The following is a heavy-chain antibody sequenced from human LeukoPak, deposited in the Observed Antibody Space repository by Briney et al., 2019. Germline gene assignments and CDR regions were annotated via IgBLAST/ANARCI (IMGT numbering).Heavy chain of an antibody. J-gene: IGHJ4*02. CDR1: GGSITSYY. Sequence: PSETLSLTCTVSGGSITSYYWSWIRQPAGKGLEWIGRIYTTGSTSYNPSLKSRVTISLDNSKNQFSLQLTSVTAADTAVYYWAREGSECSRWYLWYFEYWGQGTLVTVSS. V-gene: IGHV4-4*07. CDR3: AREGSECSRWYLWYFEY. D-gene: IGHD6-19*01. CDR2: IYTTGST.